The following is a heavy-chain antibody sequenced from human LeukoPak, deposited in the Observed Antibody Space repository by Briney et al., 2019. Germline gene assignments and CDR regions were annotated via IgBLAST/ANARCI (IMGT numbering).Heavy chain of an antibody. CDR2: ISGSGGST. CDR1: GFTFSSYA. D-gene: IGHD2-15*01. CDR3: ARDRRMAGPYYYYGMDV. Sequence: PGGSLRLSCAASGFTFSSYAMSWVRQAPGKGLEWVSTISGSGGSTYYADSVKGRFTISRDTSKNTLYLQMNSLRAEDTAVYYCARDRRMAGPYYYYGMDVWGQGTTVTVSS. V-gene: IGHV3-23*01. J-gene: IGHJ6*02.